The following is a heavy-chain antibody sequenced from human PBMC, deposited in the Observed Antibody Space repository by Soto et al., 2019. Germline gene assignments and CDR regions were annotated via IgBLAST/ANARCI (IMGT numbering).Heavy chain of an antibody. J-gene: IGHJ4*02. V-gene: IGHV3-11*06. CDR3: ARLRASSWYMGGYLDY. D-gene: IGHD6-13*01. CDR2: IVTSSAYT. CDR1: GFTFSDYY. Sequence: GGSLRLSCVASGFTFSDYYMGWVRQAPGKGLEYISYIVTSSAYTNYADSVKGRFSISRDNAKNSLHLVMNSLRAEDSGVYYCARLRASSWYMGGYLDYWGLGTQVTVSS.